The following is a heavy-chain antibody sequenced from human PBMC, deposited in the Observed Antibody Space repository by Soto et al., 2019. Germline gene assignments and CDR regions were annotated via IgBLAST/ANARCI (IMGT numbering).Heavy chain of an antibody. J-gene: IGHJ4*02. V-gene: IGHV1-69*01. CDR1: GGTFSSYA. D-gene: IGHD6-19*01. Sequence: QVQLVQSGAEVKKPGSSVKVSCKASGGTFSSYAISWVRQAPGQGLEWMGGIIPIFGTANYARKFQGRVTITADESTSTAYMELSSLRSEDTAVYYCAGPDQYSSGWYYFDYWGQGTLVTVSS. CDR2: IIPIFGTA. CDR3: AGPDQYSSGWYYFDY.